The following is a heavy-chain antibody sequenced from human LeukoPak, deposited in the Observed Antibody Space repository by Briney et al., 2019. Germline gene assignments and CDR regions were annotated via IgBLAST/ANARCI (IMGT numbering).Heavy chain of an antibody. CDR1: GGSISSSNYY. Sequence: SETLSLTCTVSGGSISSSNYYWGWIRQPPGKGLEWIGSIYYSGSTYYSPSLKSRVTISVDTSKNQFSLKLSSVTAADTAVYYCARDPLYDFWSGSMNYYYYMDVWGKGTTVTVSS. J-gene: IGHJ6*03. CDR3: ARDPLYDFWSGSMNYYYYMDV. V-gene: IGHV4-39*07. D-gene: IGHD3-3*01. CDR2: IYYSGST.